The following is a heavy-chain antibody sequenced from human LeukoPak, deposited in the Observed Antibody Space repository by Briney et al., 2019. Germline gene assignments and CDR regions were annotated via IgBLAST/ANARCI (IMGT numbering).Heavy chain of an antibody. Sequence: SGTLSLTCAVCGGSISSSNWWSWVRQPPGKGLEWIGEIYHSGSTNYNPSLKSRVTISVDTSKNQFSLKLSSVTAADTAVHYCAREADRWFVPWGQGTLVTVSS. V-gene: IGHV4-4*02. CDR3: AREADRWFVP. J-gene: IGHJ5*02. CDR2: IYHSGST. CDR1: GGSISSSNW.